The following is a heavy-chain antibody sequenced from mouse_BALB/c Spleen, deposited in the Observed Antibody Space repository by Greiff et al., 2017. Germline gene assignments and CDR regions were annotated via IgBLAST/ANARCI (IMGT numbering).Heavy chain of an antibody. Sequence: VKLLESGAELARPGASVKLSCKASGYTFTSYWMQWVKQRPGQGLEWIGAIYPGDGDTRYTQKFKGKATLTADKSSSTAYMQLSSLASEDSAVYYCAIWLRRGMDYWGQGTSVTVSA. V-gene: IGHV1-87*01. J-gene: IGHJ4*01. D-gene: IGHD2-2*01. CDR3: AIWLRRGMDY. CDR1: GYTFTSYW. CDR2: IYPGDGDT.